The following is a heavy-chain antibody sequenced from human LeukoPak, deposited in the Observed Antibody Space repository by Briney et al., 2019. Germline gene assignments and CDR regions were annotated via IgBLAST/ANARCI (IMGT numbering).Heavy chain of an antibody. J-gene: IGHJ4*02. V-gene: IGHV3-48*03. CDR2: ISSSSTI. CDR3: ARVQGSTWKPVYFDY. D-gene: IGHD1-14*01. CDR1: GFTFSSYE. Sequence: QPGGSLRLSCAASGFTFSSYEMNWVRQAPGKGLEWVSYISSSSTIYYADSVKGRFTISRDNAKNSLYLQMNSLRAEDTAVYYCARVQGSTWKPVYFDYWGQGTLVTVSS.